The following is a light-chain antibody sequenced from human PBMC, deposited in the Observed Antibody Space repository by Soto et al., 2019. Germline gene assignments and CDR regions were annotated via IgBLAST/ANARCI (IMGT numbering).Light chain of an antibody. Sequence: DIQRTQSPSSVSASGGDRVTITCRASQAISSWLAWYQQKPGKAPKLLIYGASTLQSGVPSRFSGSGSGTEFTLTISSLQPEDFATYYCQQANSFPYTFGQGPKLEIK. V-gene: IGKV1-12*01. CDR1: QAISSW. CDR2: GAS. J-gene: IGKJ2*01. CDR3: QQANSFPYT.